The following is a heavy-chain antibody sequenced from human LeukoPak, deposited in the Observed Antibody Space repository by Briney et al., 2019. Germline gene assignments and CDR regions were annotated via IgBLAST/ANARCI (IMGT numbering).Heavy chain of an antibody. J-gene: IGHJ4*02. D-gene: IGHD6-19*01. CDR3: AKDSAAVARQFDY. CDR2: ISSDGGST. Sequence: GGSLRLSCAASGFTFDDYAMHWVRQAQGKGLEWVSLISSDGGSTYYADSVKGLFTIYRDNSKNSLYLQMNSLRAEDTALYYCAKDSAAVARQFDYWGQGTLVTVSS. V-gene: IGHV3-43D*03. CDR1: GFTFDDYA.